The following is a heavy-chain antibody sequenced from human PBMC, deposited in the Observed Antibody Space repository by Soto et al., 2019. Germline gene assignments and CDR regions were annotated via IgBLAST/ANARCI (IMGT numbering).Heavy chain of an antibody. Sequence: GGSLRLSCAASGFTFSIYSMNWVRQAPGKGLEWVSYIMPGSSHIYYADSVKGRFTISRDNAKNSLYLQMNSLRDEDTAVYYCAREAYYLNWFDPWGQGTLVTVSS. J-gene: IGHJ5*02. CDR3: AREAYYLNWFDP. V-gene: IGHV3-48*02. CDR2: IMPGSSHI. D-gene: IGHD3-10*01. CDR1: GFTFSIYS.